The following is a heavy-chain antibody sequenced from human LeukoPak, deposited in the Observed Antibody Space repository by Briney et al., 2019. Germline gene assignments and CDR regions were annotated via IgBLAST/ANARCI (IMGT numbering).Heavy chain of an antibody. D-gene: IGHD3-22*01. Sequence: SETLSLTCTVSGGSITSYYWSWIRQPPGKGLEWIGYIYSSGTTNYNPSLKSRVTISVDTSKNQFSLKLSSVTAADPAVYYCARHYYDSSGYYTEYLQHWGQGTLVTVSS. CDR3: ARHYYDSSGYYTEYLQH. CDR1: GGSITSYY. CDR2: IYSSGTT. J-gene: IGHJ1*01. V-gene: IGHV4-59*08.